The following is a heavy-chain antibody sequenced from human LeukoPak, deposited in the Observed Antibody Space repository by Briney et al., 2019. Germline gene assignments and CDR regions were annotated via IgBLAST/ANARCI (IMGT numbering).Heavy chain of an antibody. Sequence: PSETLSLTCTVSGGSISSYYWSWIRQPPGKGLEWIGYIYYSGSTNYNPSLKSRVTISVDTSKNQFSLKLSSVTAADTAVYYCARGLYYDILTGYYRAFDIWGQGTMVTVSS. CDR2: IYYSGST. V-gene: IGHV4-59*01. J-gene: IGHJ3*02. CDR3: ARGLYYDILTGYYRAFDI. CDR1: GGSISSYY. D-gene: IGHD3-9*01.